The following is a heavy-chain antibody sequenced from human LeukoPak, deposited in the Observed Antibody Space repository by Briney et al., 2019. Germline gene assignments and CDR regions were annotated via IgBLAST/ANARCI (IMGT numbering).Heavy chain of an antibody. CDR2: INNDGSST. Sequence: PGGSLRLSCAASGFTFSHYWMHWVRQVPGKGLVWVSHINNDGSSTTYADSVKGRFTISRDNAKNTLYLQMNSLRAEDTAVYYCASNYYDSGSYLYYFENWGQGTLVTVSS. V-gene: IGHV3-74*01. D-gene: IGHD3-10*01. J-gene: IGHJ4*02. CDR3: ASNYYDSGSYLYYFEN. CDR1: GFTFSHYW.